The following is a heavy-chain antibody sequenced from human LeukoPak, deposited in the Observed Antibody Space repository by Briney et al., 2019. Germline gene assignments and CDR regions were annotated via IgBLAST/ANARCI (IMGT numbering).Heavy chain of an antibody. CDR3: ATGFYSPDY. CDR2: IYYSGTT. CDR1: GGSMSSDY. J-gene: IGHJ4*02. D-gene: IGHD4-11*01. V-gene: IGHV4-59*01. Sequence: KPSETLSLTCTVSGGSMSSDYWSWIRQPPGKRLEWIGYIYYSGTTYYNPSLKSRVTISVDTSKNQFSLRLNSVTAADTAVYYCATGFYSPDYWGQGTLVTVSS.